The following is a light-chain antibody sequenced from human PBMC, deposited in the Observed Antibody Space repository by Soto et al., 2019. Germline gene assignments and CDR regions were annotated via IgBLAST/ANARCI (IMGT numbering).Light chain of an antibody. CDR2: GKS. V-gene: IGKV3-15*01. CDR1: QSVNSN. Sequence: EIVMTQSPAALCLPPGERATLSCRASQSVNSNLAWYQQKAGQAPRLLIYGKSTRATGIPARFSGSGSGTDFTLTISSLQFEDFAVYYCQQYNNWPRTFGQGTKVDIK. J-gene: IGKJ1*01. CDR3: QQYNNWPRT.